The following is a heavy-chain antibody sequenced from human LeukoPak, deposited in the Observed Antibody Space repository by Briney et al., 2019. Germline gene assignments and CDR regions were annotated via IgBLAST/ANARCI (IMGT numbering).Heavy chain of an antibody. CDR2: IRYDGSNG. D-gene: IGHD6-13*01. Sequence: GGSLRLSCAASGFTFSNYGMHWVRQAPGKGLEWVAFIRYDGSNGYYADSVKGRFTISRDNSKNTLYLQMNSLRAEDTAVYYCAKDLTSSWYFDYWGQGTLVTVSS. J-gene: IGHJ4*02. V-gene: IGHV3-30*02. CDR1: GFTFSNYG. CDR3: AKDLTSSWYFDY.